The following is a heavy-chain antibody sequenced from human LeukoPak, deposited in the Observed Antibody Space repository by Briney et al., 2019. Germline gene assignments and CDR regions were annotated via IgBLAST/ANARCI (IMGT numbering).Heavy chain of an antibody. CDR1: GFSFSTYA. J-gene: IGHJ3*02. Sequence: GGSLRLSCAASGFSFSTYAMHWVRQAPGKGLEWVSYISSSGSTIYYADSMKGRFTISRDNAKNSLYLQMNSLRAEDTAVYYCARDIYVDDVRYDAFDIWGQGTMVTVSS. CDR3: ARDIYVDDVRYDAFDI. CDR2: ISSSGSTI. V-gene: IGHV3-48*03. D-gene: IGHD4-17*01.